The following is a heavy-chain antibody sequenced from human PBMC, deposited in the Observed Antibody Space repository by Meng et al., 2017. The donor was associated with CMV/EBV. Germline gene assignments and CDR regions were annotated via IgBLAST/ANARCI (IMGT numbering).Heavy chain of an antibody. CDR2: ISGSGGST. J-gene: IGHJ6*02. V-gene: IGHV3-23*01. CDR1: GFTFSSYN. CDR3: AKPPPRGFYGMDV. Sequence: GESLKISCAASGFTFSSYNMSWVRQAPGKGLEWVSAISGSGGSTYYADSVKGRFTISRDNSKNTLYLQMNSLRAEDTAVYYCAKPPPRGFYGMDVWSQGTTVTVSS. D-gene: IGHD3-10*01.